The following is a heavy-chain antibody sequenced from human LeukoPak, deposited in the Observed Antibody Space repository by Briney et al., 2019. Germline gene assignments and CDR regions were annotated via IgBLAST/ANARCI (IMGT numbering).Heavy chain of an antibody. CDR1: GYSFTSYW. Sequence: GESLKISCKGSGYSFTSYWIGWVRQMPGKGLEWMGIIYPGDSDTRYSPSFQGQVTLSADKSISTAYLQWSSLKASDTAMYYCASPQNYDSSGYYVDYWGQGTLVTVSS. V-gene: IGHV5-51*01. CDR3: ASPQNYDSSGYYVDY. J-gene: IGHJ4*02. CDR2: IYPGDSDT. D-gene: IGHD3-22*01.